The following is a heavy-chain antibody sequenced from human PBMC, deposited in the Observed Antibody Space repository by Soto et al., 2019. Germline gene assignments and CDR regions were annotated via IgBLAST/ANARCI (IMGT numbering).Heavy chain of an antibody. CDR1: GFTFRTYW. V-gene: IGHV3-7*05. CDR2: IKYDESEK. J-gene: IGHJ6*02. Sequence: EVQLVESGGGLVQPGGSLRLSCVASGFTFRTYWMAWVRQAPEKGLEWVANIKYDESEKYYVDSVKGRFTVSRDNDRNSLFVQMNRLRAEDTAVYYCARVRTEIYYGMDVWGQGTTVPVCS. CDR3: ARVRTEIYYGMDV.